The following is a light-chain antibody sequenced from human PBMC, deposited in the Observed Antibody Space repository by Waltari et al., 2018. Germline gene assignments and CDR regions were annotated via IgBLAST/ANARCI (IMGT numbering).Light chain of an antibody. Sequence: QSALTQPPSASGSPGQSVTIPCPGTSSDVGRFDYVSWYQQHPGQTPQLLIYNVRQRPSGVPDRFTGTKSGNTASLIVSGLQADDEADYYCSSYAGSNIVFGCGTKQTVL. CDR1: SSDVGRFDY. CDR3: SSYAGSNIV. J-gene: IGLJ2*01. V-gene: IGLV2-8*01. CDR2: NVR.